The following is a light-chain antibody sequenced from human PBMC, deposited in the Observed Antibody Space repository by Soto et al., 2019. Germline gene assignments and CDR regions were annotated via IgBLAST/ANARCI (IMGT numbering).Light chain of an antibody. V-gene: IGLV7-43*01. CDR1: TGAVTSGYY. Sequence: QAVVTQEPSLTVSPGGTVTLTCASSTGAVTSGYYPNWFQQKPGQAPRALIYSTNNKQSWTPARFSGSLLGGKAALTLSGVQPEDEAEYDCLLYYGGAYVFGTGTKVTVL. CDR3: LLYYGGAYV. J-gene: IGLJ1*01. CDR2: STN.